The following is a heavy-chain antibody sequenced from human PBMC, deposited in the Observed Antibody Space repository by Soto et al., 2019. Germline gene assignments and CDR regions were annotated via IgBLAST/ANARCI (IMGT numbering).Heavy chain of an antibody. CDR3: ASYYYDSSGYFLY. V-gene: IGHV3-21*01. Sequence: PGGSLRLSCAASGFTFSSYSMNWVRQAPGKGLEWVSSISSSSSYIYYADSVKGRFTISRDNAKNSLYLQMNSLRAEDTAVYYCASYYYDSSGYFLYWGQGTLVTVSS. J-gene: IGHJ4*02. CDR2: ISSSSSYI. D-gene: IGHD3-22*01. CDR1: GFTFSSYS.